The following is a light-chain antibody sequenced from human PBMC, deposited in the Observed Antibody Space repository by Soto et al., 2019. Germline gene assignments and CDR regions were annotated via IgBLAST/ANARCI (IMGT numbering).Light chain of an antibody. CDR1: QSVRDN. V-gene: IGKV3-20*01. CDR3: QQYGSLSWT. Sequence: EILLTQSPGALAVSPGEVATLSCRASQSVRDNLAWYQQKPGQAPRLLIYRASIRATGVPARFSGSGSGTEFTLTISRLEPEDFAVYYCQQYGSLSWTCGQGTKGDIK. J-gene: IGKJ1*01. CDR2: RAS.